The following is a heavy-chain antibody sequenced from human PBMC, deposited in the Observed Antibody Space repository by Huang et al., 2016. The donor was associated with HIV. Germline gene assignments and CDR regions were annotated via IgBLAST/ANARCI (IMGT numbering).Heavy chain of an antibody. J-gene: IGHJ4*02. V-gene: IGHV4-39*01. Sequence: QLQLQESGPVQVKPSETLSLTCTVSGAFISSTKYYWGRIRQSPGKGLEWFGSVYQSGNTNYQPPRKRVVTLSEDTSRNQFSLRLNSVTAADTAVYYCASQHIGAAATWFWGRGTQVAVSS. CDR2: VYQSGNT. D-gene: IGHD6-13*01. CDR3: ASQHIGAAATWF. CDR1: GAFISSTKYY.